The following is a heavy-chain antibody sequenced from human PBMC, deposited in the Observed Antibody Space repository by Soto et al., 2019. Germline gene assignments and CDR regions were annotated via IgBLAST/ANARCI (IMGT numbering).Heavy chain of an antibody. CDR2: ISWNSGSI. CDR1: GFTFDDYA. Sequence: EVQLVESGGGLVQPGRSLRLACAASGFTFDDYAMHWVRQAPGKGLEWVSGISWNSGSIGYADSVKGRFTISRDNSKNTLYLQMNSLRAEDTAVYYCAKGWGYGMDVWGQGTTVTVSS. J-gene: IGHJ6*02. V-gene: IGHV3-9*01. CDR3: AKGWGYGMDV. D-gene: IGHD1-26*01.